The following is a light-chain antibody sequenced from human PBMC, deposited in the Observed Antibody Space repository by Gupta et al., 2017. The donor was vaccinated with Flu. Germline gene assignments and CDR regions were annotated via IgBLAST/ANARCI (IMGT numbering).Light chain of an antibody. CDR2: DAS. J-gene: IGKJ5*01. V-gene: IGKV3-11*01. CDR1: QSVSTY. Sequence: PANVCLSPGERATLSCGARQSVSTYFAWYQQKPGQAPRLIMYDASKRATGIPARFSGSGSGTDFTLTISSLEPEDFAVYYCQQRSDWPITFGQGTRLET. CDR3: QQRSDWPIT.